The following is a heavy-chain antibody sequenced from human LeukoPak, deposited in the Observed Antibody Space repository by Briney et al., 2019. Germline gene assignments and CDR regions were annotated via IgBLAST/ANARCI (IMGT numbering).Heavy chain of an antibody. D-gene: IGHD6-19*01. CDR1: GFTFSSYS. CDR2: ISSSSSYI. J-gene: IGHJ4*02. Sequence: PGGSLRLSCAASGFTFSSYSMNWVRQAPGKGLEWVSSISSSSSYIYYADSVKGRFTISRDNAKNSLYLQMNSLRAEDTAVYYCARDRNIAVAGTLLYWGQGTLVTVSS. V-gene: IGHV3-21*01. CDR3: ARDRNIAVAGTLLY.